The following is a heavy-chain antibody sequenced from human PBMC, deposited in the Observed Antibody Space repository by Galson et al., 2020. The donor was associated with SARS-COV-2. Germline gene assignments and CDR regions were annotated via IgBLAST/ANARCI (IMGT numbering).Heavy chain of an antibody. Sequence: ASVKVSCKTSGGTFSSFAISWVRQAPGQGLEWMGRIIPFFGTTDYAQKFRGRVTITADESTSTAHMDLTSLRSDDTAVYFCARGRDIVVVVATDHDAFDMWGQGTMVTVSS. CDR2: IIPFFGTT. CDR1: GGTFSSFA. CDR3: ARGRDIVVVVATDHDAFDM. D-gene: IGHD2-15*01. J-gene: IGHJ3*02. V-gene: IGHV1-69*13.